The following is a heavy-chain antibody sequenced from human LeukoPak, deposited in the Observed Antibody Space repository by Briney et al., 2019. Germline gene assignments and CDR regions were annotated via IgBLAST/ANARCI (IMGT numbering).Heavy chain of an antibody. CDR3: ARAIGSPRPLEMATMGFGYYFDY. D-gene: IGHD5-24*01. J-gene: IGHJ4*02. Sequence: SETLSLTCTVSGYSISSGYYWGWIRQPPGKGLEWIGYIYYSGSTNYNPSLKSRVTISVDTSKNQFSLKLSSVTAADTAVYYCARAIGSPRPLEMATMGFGYYFDYWGQGTLVTVSS. V-gene: IGHV4-38-2*02. CDR1: GYSISSGYY. CDR2: IYYSGST.